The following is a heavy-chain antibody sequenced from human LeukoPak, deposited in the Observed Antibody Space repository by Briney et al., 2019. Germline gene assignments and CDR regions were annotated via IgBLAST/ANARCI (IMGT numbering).Heavy chain of an antibody. CDR3: ARDGDYDSSGYFDY. D-gene: IGHD3-22*01. CDR1: GYTFTSYA. V-gene: IGHV1-3*03. Sequence: GASVKVSCKASGYTFTSYAMHWVRQAPGQRLEWMGCINAGNGNTKYSQEFQGRVTITRDTSASTAYMERSSLRSEDMAVYYCARDGDYDSSGYFDYWGQGTLVTVSS. CDR2: INAGNGNT. J-gene: IGHJ4*02.